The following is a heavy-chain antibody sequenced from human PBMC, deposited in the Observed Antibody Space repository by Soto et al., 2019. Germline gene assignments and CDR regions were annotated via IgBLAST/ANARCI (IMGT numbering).Heavy chain of an antibody. CDR1: GGTFSSYT. J-gene: IGHJ6*03. CDR2: IIPILGIA. D-gene: IGHD5-12*01. V-gene: IGHV1-69*02. CDR3: ASCPYDRNCYYRYYKAV. Sequence: SVKVSCKASGGTFSSYTISWVRQAPGQGLEWMGRIIPILGIANYAQKFQGRVTITADKSTSTAYMELSSLRSEDTAVYYCASCPYDRNCYYRYYKAVRRKGTTVTVSS.